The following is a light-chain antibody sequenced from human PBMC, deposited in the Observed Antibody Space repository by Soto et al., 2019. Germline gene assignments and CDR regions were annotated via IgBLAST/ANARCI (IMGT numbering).Light chain of an antibody. V-gene: IGLV2-14*01. CDR1: SSDVGGYNY. CDR2: DVS. Sequence: QSALTQPASVSGSPGQSITISCTGTSSDVGGYNYVSWYQQHPGKAPNLIIFDVSNRPSGVSNRFSGSKSGNSASLTISGLKAEDEADYYCSSYTGSNTTVVFGGGTKLTVL. CDR3: SSYTGSNTTVV. J-gene: IGLJ2*01.